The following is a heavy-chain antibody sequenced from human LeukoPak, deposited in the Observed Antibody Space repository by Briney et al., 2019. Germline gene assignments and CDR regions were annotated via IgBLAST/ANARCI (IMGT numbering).Heavy chain of an antibody. CDR3: ARTLVVPAALYYFDY. D-gene: IGHD2-2*01. CDR1: SGSISSSNYY. V-gene: IGHV4-61*02. J-gene: IGHJ4*02. CDR2: ISTIGST. Sequence: PSETLSLTCTVSSGSISSSNYYWSWIRQPAGKGLEWIGRISTIGSTNYNPSLNSRVTISIDTSKNQFSLKLSSVTAADTAVYYCARTLVVPAALYYFDYWGQGTLVTVSS.